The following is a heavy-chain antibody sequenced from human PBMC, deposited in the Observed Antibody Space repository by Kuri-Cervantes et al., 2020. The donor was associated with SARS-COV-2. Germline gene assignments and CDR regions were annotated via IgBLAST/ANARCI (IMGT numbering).Heavy chain of an antibody. CDR1: GFTFSSYE. Sequence: GESLKISCAASGFTFSSYEMNWVRQTPGKGLEWVSYISSTGDTIYYADSAKGRFTISRDNAKNSLYLQMNSLRAEDTAVYYCTRWRVGAKTWGQGTLVTVSS. CDR2: ISSTGDTI. V-gene: IGHV3-48*03. D-gene: IGHD1-26*01. J-gene: IGHJ4*02. CDR3: TRWRVGAKT.